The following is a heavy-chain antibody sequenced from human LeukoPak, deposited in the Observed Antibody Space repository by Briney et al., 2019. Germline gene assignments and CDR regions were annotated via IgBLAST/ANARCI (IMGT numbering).Heavy chain of an antibody. Sequence: ASVKVSCKASGYTFTGYYMHWVRPAPGQGLEWMGWINPNSGDTKYSQKFQGRVTMTRDTSIRTAYMELTRLRSDDTAVYYCATQRGSYLWGTDFDYWGQGTLVIVSS. J-gene: IGHJ4*02. CDR3: ATQRGSYLWGTDFDY. D-gene: IGHD3-16*01. V-gene: IGHV1-2*02. CDR1: GYTFTGYY. CDR2: INPNSGDT.